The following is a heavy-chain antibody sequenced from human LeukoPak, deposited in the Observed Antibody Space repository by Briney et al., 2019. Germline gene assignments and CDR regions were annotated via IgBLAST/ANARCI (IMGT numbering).Heavy chain of an antibody. Sequence: GASVKVSCKASGGTFSSYAISWVRQAPGQGLEWMGWINPISGGTNHAQKFQGRVTMTRDTSITTAYMELSRLRSDDTAVYFCARVSGSYYMSFDYWGQGTLVTVSS. V-gene: IGHV1-2*02. CDR2: INPISGGT. CDR3: ARVSGSYYMSFDY. J-gene: IGHJ4*02. D-gene: IGHD1-26*01. CDR1: GGTFSSYA.